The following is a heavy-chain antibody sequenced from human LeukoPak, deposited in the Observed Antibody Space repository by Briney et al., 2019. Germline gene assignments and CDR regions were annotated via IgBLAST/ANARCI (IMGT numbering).Heavy chain of an antibody. CDR2: VTSNGRST. CDR1: GFTFSSYA. D-gene: IGHD6-19*01. J-gene: IGHJ4*02. CDR3: ARAYSSARRIIDY. V-gene: IGHV3-64*01. Sequence: GGSLRLSCAAFGFTFSSYAMHWVRQAPGKGLEYVSTVTSNGRSTYYANPVKGRFTISRDNSKNTLYLQMGSLRAEDMAVYYCARAYSSARRIIDYWGQGTLVTVSS.